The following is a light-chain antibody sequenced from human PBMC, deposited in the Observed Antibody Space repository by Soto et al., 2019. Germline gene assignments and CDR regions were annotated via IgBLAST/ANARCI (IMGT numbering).Light chain of an antibody. CDR1: QSVSNNY. CDR3: QQGYNFPRA. Sequence: EIVLTQSPATLSLSPGERATLSCRASQSVSNNYLAWYQQKPGQAPRLLIYGASNRATGIPARFSGSGSGTDFTLTINSLQPEDFATYYCQQGYNFPRAFGQGTKVDIK. J-gene: IGKJ1*01. V-gene: IGKV3D-7*01. CDR2: GAS.